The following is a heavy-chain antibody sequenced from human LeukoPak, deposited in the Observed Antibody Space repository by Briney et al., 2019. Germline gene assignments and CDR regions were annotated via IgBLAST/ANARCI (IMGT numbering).Heavy chain of an antibody. V-gene: IGHV3-23*01. CDR2: ISGSGGST. CDR1: GFTFSSYA. Sequence: GGSLRLSCAASGFTFSSYAMSWVRQAPGKGLEWVSAISGSGGSTYYADSVKGRFTISRDNSKNTLYLQMNSLRAEDTAVYYCAKVEYYYDSSGYYYFDYWGQGTLVTVSS. J-gene: IGHJ4*02. CDR3: AKVEYYYDSSGYYYFDY. D-gene: IGHD3-22*01.